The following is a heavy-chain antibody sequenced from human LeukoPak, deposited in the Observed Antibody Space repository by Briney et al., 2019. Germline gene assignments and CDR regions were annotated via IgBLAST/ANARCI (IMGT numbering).Heavy chain of an antibody. CDR3: AREEMITFGGVIVIRWFDP. V-gene: IGHV6-1*01. J-gene: IGHJ5*02. CDR2: TYYRSKWYN. CDR1: GDSVSSNSAA. D-gene: IGHD3-16*02. Sequence: SQTLSLTCAISGDSVSSNSAAWNWIRQSPSRGLEWLGRTYYRSKWYNDYAVSVKSRITINPDTSKNQFSLQLNSVTPEDTAVYYCAREEMITFGGVIVIRWFDPWGQGTLVTVSS.